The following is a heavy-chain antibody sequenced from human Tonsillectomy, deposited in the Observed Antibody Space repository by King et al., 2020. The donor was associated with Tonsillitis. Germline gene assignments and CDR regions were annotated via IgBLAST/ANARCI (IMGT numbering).Heavy chain of an antibody. J-gene: IGHJ6*02. V-gene: IGHV3-30*18. CDR3: AKVGYCSGGSCYSGYKYYYGMDV. D-gene: IGHD2-15*01. CDR2: ISYEGSNK. Sequence: VQLVESGGGVVQPGRSRRLSWAASGFTFSSYGRHWVRQAPGKGLEWVSFISYEGSNKYYADSVKGRFTISRDNSKNTLYLQMNSRRAEDTAVYYCAKVGYCSGGSCYSGYKYYYGMDVWGQGTTVTVSS. CDR1: GFTFSSYG.